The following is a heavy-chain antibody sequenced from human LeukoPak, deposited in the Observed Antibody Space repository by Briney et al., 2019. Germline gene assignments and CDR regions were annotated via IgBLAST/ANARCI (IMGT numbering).Heavy chain of an antibody. CDR1: GFAVSSSY. V-gene: IGHV3-53*01. Sequence: GGSLRLSCAASGFAVSSSYMTWVRQPPGKGLQWLSFIYTGGDTYYADSVKGRFTISRDNSKNTLYLQMNSLRAEDTAVYYCAKDRGLYCSGGSCFTGFDQWGQGTLVTVSS. CDR2: IYTGGDT. J-gene: IGHJ4*02. CDR3: AKDRGLYCSGGSCFTGFDQ. D-gene: IGHD2-15*01.